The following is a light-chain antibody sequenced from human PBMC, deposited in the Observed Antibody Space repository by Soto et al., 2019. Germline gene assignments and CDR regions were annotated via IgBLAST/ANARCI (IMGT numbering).Light chain of an antibody. Sequence: EIVMTQSPATLSVSPGERATLSCRASQRVSSNLAWYQQKPGQAPRLLLYGASTRATGIPGRFSGSGSGTDFTLTISSLQSEDFAVYYCQQHNYWPSFGQGTKLEIK. CDR1: QRVSSN. J-gene: IGKJ2*01. V-gene: IGKV3-15*01. CDR2: GAS. CDR3: QQHNYWPS.